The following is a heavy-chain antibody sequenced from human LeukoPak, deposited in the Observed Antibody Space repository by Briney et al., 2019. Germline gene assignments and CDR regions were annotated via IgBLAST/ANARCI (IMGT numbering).Heavy chain of an antibody. V-gene: IGHV4-59*01. CDR3: ARDEGSGSYYV. CDR1: GGSISSYY. J-gene: IGHJ4*02. CDR2: IYYSGST. D-gene: IGHD1-26*01. Sequence: PSETLSLTCTVSGGSISSYYWSWIRQPPGKGLEWIGYIYYSGSTNYNPSLKSRVTISVDTSKNQFSLKLSSVTAADTAVYYCARDEGSGSYYVWGQGTLVTVSS.